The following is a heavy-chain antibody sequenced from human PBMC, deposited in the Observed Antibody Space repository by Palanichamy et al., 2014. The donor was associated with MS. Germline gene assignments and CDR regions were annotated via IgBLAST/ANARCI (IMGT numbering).Heavy chain of an antibody. J-gene: IGHJ5*02. V-gene: IGHV3-74*01. CDR1: GFTFSNYL. CDR2: ISSDGSST. CDR3: ACFSRLTIFGVVIGAA. Sequence: EVQLVESGGGLVQPGGSLRLSCATSGFTFSNYLMHWVRQAPGKGLVWVSRISSDGSSTTYADSVKGRFTISRDNAKNTLYLQMNSLRAEDTAVYYCACFSRLTIFGVVIGAAWGQGTLVTVSS. D-gene: IGHD3-3*01.